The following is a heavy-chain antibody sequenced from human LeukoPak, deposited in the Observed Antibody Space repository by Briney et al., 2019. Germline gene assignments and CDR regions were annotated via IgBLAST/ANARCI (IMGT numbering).Heavy chain of an antibody. Sequence: SETLSLTCTVSGGSIGTSSFYWGWIRQPPGKGLEWIGSIYYSGTTYYNPSLKSRVIISVDMSKNQFSLKVSSMTAADTAVYYCARHRSYDFADYWGQGTLVTVSS. D-gene: IGHD3-3*01. CDR2: IYYSGTT. J-gene: IGHJ4*02. CDR3: ARHRSYDFADY. CDR1: GGSIGTSSFY. V-gene: IGHV4-39*01.